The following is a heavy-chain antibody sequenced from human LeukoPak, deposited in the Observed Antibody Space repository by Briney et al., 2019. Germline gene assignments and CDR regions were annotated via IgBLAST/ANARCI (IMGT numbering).Heavy chain of an antibody. CDR3: VLMVQGVIGSDY. CDR2: MNPNSGNT. V-gene: IGHV1-8*01. J-gene: IGHJ4*02. CDR1: GYTFTSYD. D-gene: IGHD3-10*01. Sequence: ASVKVSCKASGYTFTSYDINWVRQATGQGLEWMGWMNPNSGNTGYAQKFQGRVTVTRNTSISTAYMELSSLRSEDTAVYYCVLMVQGVIGSDYWGQGTLVTVSS.